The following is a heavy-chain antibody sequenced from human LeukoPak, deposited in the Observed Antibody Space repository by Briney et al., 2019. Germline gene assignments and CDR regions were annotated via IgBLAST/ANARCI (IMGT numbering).Heavy chain of an antibody. D-gene: IGHD2-8*01. J-gene: IGHJ4*02. CDR2: TNSGGSST. CDR3: AKQSYARSLGE. CDR1: GFPFSDFS. V-gene: IGHV3-23*01. Sequence: GGSLRLSCATSGFPFSDFSMTWVRQAPGKGLELISTTNSGGSSTDYAESVKGRFTISRDNSKNTLYLQMSSLRVEDTAMYYCAKQSYARSLGEGGPGTLVTVSS.